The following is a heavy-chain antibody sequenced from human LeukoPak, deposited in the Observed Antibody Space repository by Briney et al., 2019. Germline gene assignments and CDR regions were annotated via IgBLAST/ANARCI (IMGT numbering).Heavy chain of an antibody. V-gene: IGHV1-2*02. J-gene: IGHJ4*02. CDR1: GYTFTDYY. Sequence: GASVKVSCKASGYTFTDYYMHWVRQAPGQGLEWMGWINPKNDATNYAQKFQGRVTMTRDTSISTAYMELGRLTSDDTAFYYCARSMTNLNTAIVPDYWGQGTLVTVSS. D-gene: IGHD5-18*01. CDR3: ARSMTNLNTAIVPDY. CDR2: INPKNDAT.